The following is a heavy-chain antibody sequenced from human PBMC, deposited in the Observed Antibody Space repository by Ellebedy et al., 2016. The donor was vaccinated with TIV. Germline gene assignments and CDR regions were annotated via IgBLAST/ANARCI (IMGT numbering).Heavy chain of an antibody. V-gene: IGHV3-30*02. J-gene: IGHJ4*02. CDR1: GFTFSNYG. CDR3: AKWSARYFDWFSYYFDY. CDR2: IPYDGTKK. D-gene: IGHD3-9*01. Sequence: PGGSLRLSCAASGFTFSNYGLHRVRQAPGKGPEWVAFIPYDGTKKYYADSVKGRFTISRDDSKNTLYLQVDSLRPEDTAVYYCAKWSARYFDWFSYYFDYWGQGTLVTVSS.